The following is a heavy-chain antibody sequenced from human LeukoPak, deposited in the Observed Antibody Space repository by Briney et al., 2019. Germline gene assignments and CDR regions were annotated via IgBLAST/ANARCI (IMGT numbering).Heavy chain of an antibody. CDR3: ATYGSGSGTFFDS. J-gene: IGHJ4*01. V-gene: IGHV3-30-3*01. CDR2: ISYDGSNK. CDR1: GFTFSSYA. D-gene: IGHD3-10*01. Sequence: GGSLRLSCAASGFTFSSYAMHWVRQAPGKGLEWVAVISYDGSNKYNADSVKGRFTISRDNAKNSLYLQMNSLRAEDTALYYCATYGSGSGTFFDSWGQGTLVTVSS.